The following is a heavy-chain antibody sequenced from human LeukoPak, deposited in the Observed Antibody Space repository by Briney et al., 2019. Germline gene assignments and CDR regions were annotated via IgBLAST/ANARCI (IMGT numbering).Heavy chain of an antibody. CDR3: ARGPGYYYDSSGYEYFQH. D-gene: IGHD3-22*01. CDR1: GGSISSYY. V-gene: IGHV4-59*08. J-gene: IGHJ1*01. Sequence: SETLSLTCTVSGGSISSYYWSWIRQPPGKGLEWIGYIYYSGSTNYNPSLKSRVTISVDTSKNQFSLKLSSVTAADTAVYYCARGPGYYYDSSGYEYFQHWGQGTLVTVSS. CDR2: IYYSGST.